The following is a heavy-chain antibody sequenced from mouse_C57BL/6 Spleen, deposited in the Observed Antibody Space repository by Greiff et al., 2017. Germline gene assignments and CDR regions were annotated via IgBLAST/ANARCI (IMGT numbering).Heavy chain of an antibody. V-gene: IGHV14-2*01. CDR3: ARAETGTWFAY. Sequence: EVKLQESGAELVKPGASVKLSCTASGFNIKDYYMHWVKQRTEQGLEWIGRIDPEDGDTKYAPKFQGKATITADTSSNTAYLQLSSLTSEDTAVYYCARAETGTWFAYWGQGTLVTVSA. CDR1: GFNIKDYY. J-gene: IGHJ3*01. D-gene: IGHD4-1*01. CDR2: IDPEDGDT.